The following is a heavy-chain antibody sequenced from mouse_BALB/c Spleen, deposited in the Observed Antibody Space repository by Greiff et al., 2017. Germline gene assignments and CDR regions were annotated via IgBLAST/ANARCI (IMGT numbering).Heavy chain of an antibody. Sequence: QVQLKQSGPGLVAPSQSLSITCTVSGFSLTSYGVHWVRQPPGKGLEWLGVIWAGGSTNYNSALMSRLSISKDNSKSQVFLKMNSLQTDDTAMYYCAREYGNYHFAYWGQGTLVTVSA. V-gene: IGHV2-9*02. D-gene: IGHD2-10*02. CDR3: AREYGNYHFAY. CDR1: GFSLTSYG. J-gene: IGHJ3*01. CDR2: IWAGGST.